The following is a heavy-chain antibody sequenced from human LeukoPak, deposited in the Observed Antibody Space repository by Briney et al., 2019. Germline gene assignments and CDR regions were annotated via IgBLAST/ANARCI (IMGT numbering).Heavy chain of an antibody. J-gene: IGHJ5*02. CDR2: ISGSGGSP. CDR1: GFTFSSYA. CDR3: AKSGRTGSTLGGVWFDP. Sequence: GGSLRLSCAASGFTFSSYAMSWVRQAPGKGLEWVSAISGSGGSPYYADSVKGRFTISRDNSKNTLYLQMHSLRAQDTAVYYYAKSGRTGSTLGGVWFDPWGQGTLVTVSS. V-gene: IGHV3-23*01. D-gene: IGHD3-16*01.